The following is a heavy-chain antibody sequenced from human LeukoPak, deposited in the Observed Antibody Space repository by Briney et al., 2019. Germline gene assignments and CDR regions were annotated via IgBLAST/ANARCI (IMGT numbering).Heavy chain of an antibody. CDR3: ARVHYYGSSGPIDY. CDR2: IYHSGST. CDR1: GYSISSGYY. J-gene: IGHJ4*02. D-gene: IGHD3-22*01. Sequence: SETLSLTCTVSGYSISSGYYWGWIRQPPGKGLEWIGSIYHSGSTYYNPSLKSRVTISVDTSKNQFSLKLSSVTAADTAVCYCARVHYYGSSGPIDYWGQGTLVTVSS. V-gene: IGHV4-38-2*02.